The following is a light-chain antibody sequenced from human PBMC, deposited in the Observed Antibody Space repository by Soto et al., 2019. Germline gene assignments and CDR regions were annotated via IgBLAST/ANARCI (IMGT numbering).Light chain of an antibody. Sequence: QSVLTQPASVSGSPGQSITISCTGTSSDVGTYNRVSWYQQHPGEAPTLMIYEVNKRPSGVSNRFSGSKSGNTASLTISGLQAEDEADYYCCSSVGGPIWVFGGGTKLTVL. CDR2: EVN. J-gene: IGLJ3*02. V-gene: IGLV2-23*02. CDR3: CSSVGGPIWV. CDR1: SSDVGTYNR.